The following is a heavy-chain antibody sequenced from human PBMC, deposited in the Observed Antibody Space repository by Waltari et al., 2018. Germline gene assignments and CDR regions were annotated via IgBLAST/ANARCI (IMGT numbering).Heavy chain of an antibody. J-gene: IGHJ4*02. V-gene: IGHV4-39*07. D-gene: IGHD5-12*01. Sequence: QVQLQGSGPGLVKPSETLSLMCTVSGVSITKSAYYWAWICQSPGKGLEWIGSLYDSGDTYYHPSLKSRVTISGDTSKNQFSLRLSSVTAADTAVYYCARGDGYNLFDYWGQGTLVTVSS. CDR2: LYDSGDT. CDR1: GVSITKSAYY. CDR3: ARGDGYNLFDY.